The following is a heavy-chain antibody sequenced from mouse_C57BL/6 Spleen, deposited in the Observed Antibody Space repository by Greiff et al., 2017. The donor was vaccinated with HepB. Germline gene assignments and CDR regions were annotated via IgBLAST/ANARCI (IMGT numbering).Heavy chain of an antibody. CDR3: ARDYYGFYAMDY. CDR1: GYTFTSYG. Sequence: QVQLKQSGAELARPGASVKLSCKASGYTFTSYGISWVKQRTGQGLEWIGEIYPRSGNTYYNEKFKGKATLTADKSSSTAYMERRSLTSEDSAVYFCARDYYGFYAMDYWGQGTSVTVSS. J-gene: IGHJ4*01. CDR2: IYPRSGNT. D-gene: IGHD1-1*01. V-gene: IGHV1-81*01.